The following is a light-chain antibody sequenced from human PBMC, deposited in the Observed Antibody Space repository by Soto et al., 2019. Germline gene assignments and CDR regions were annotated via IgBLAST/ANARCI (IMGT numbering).Light chain of an antibody. V-gene: IGKV1-5*01. CDR1: QSISSW. J-gene: IGKJ1*01. CDR3: QQYNSYPWT. CDR2: DAS. Sequence: DIQITQSPSTLSASVGDRVTITCRASQSISSWLAWYQQKPGKAPKLLVYDASSLESGVPSRFSGSGSWTEFTLTISSLQPDDFATYYCQQYNSYPWTFGQGTKVDIK.